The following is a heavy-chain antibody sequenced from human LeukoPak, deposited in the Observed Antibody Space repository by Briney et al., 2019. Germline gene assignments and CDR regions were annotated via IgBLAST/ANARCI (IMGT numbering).Heavy chain of an antibody. Sequence: RVVRLSCAASAFTFSSNGMPWVRQAPGKGLEWVAVISYDGSNKYYADSVTGRFTISRDNSKNTPYLQMNSLSAEDTAVHYFATLHPQYFCSSTSCYHSHTLLGAPPVVDVWGQGTTVTVSS. CDR3: ATLHPQYFCSSTSCYHSHTLLGAPPVVDV. CDR1: AFTFSSNG. D-gene: IGHD2-2*01. V-gene: IGHV3-30*03. CDR2: ISYDGSNK. J-gene: IGHJ6*02.